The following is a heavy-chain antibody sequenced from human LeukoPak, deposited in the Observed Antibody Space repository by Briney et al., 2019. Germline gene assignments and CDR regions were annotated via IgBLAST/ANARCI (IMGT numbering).Heavy chain of an antibody. D-gene: IGHD6-13*01. Sequence: GGSLRLSCAASGFTFSSYAMSWVRQAPGKGLEWVSAISGSGGSTYYADSVKGRFTISRDNSKNTLYLQMNSLRAEDTAVYYCASSSWYYYYYYYMDVWGKGTTVTVSS. J-gene: IGHJ6*03. CDR1: GFTFSSYA. V-gene: IGHV3-23*01. CDR2: ISGSGGST. CDR3: ASSSWYYYYYYYMDV.